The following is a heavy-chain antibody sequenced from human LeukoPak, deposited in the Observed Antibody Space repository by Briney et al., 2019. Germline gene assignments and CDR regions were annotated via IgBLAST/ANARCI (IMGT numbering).Heavy chain of an antibody. CDR2: IRQDESER. CDR1: GFSFSSYW. CDR3: ARLSAYYYGSYFYYYMDV. J-gene: IGHJ6*03. Sequence: GGSLRLSCEGSGFSFSSYWMTWVRQLPGRGPEWVANIRQDESERYFADSVKGRFTISRDNAKKSVYLHMSSLRAEDTALYYCARLSAYYYGSYFYYYMDVWGKGTTVTVSS. V-gene: IGHV3-7*01. D-gene: IGHD3-10*01.